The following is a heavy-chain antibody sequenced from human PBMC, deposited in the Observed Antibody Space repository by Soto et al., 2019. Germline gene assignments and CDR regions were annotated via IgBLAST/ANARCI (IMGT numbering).Heavy chain of an antibody. CDR2: ISYDGSNK. CDR3: ARDRSGLELRGLGMDV. D-gene: IGHD1-7*01. J-gene: IGHJ6*02. V-gene: IGHV3-30-3*01. CDR1: GFTSSSYA. Sequence: QVQLVESGGGVVQPGGSLRLSCAASGFTSSSYAMHWVRQAPGKGLERVAVISYDGSNKYYADSVKGRFTISRDNSKNTLYLQMNSLRAEDTAVYYCARDRSGLELRGLGMDVWGQGTTVTVSS.